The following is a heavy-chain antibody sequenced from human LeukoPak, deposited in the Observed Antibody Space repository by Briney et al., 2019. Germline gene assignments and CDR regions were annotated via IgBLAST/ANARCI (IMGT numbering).Heavy chain of an antibody. D-gene: IGHD3-22*01. CDR3: ARAPNYYDSSGYYYSGYFDY. CDR2: INHSGST. V-gene: IGHV4-34*01. J-gene: IGHJ4*02. Sequence: SETLSLTCAVCGGSFSGYYWSWIRQPPGKGLEWIGEINHSGSTNYNPSLKSRVTISVDTSKNQFSLKLSSVTAADTAVYYCARAPNYYDSSGYYYSGYFDYWGQGTLVTVSS. CDR1: GGSFSGYY.